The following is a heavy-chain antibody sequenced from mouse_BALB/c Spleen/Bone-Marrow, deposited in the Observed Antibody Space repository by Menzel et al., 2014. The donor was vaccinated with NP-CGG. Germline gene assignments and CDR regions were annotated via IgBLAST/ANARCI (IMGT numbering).Heavy chain of an antibody. J-gene: IGHJ4*01. Sequence: LQQSGPELVRPGASVKLSCKASGYTFTSYWMHWVKQRPGQGLEWIGNIYPGSGSTNYDEKFKTKATLTVDTSSSTAYMQLSSLTSEDSAVYYCTRSPIATVVADTMDYWGQGTSVTVSS. CDR2: IYPGSGST. V-gene: IGHV1S22*01. CDR3: TRSPIATVVADTMDY. CDR1: GYTFTSYW. D-gene: IGHD1-1*01.